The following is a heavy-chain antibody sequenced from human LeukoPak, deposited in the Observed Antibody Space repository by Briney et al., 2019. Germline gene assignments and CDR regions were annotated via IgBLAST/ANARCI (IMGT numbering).Heavy chain of an antibody. CDR2: ISSSGSTI. D-gene: IGHD1-14*01. CDR1: GFTFSDYY. J-gene: IGHJ6*02. Sequence: ESGGGLVNPGGSLRLSCAASGFTFSDYYMSWIRQAPGKGLEWVSYISSSGSTIYYADSVKGRFTISRDNAKNSLYLQMNSLRAEDTAVYYCARLHRGEPYYYYYYGMDVWGQGTTVTVSS. V-gene: IGHV3-11*01. CDR3: ARLHRGEPYYYYYYGMDV.